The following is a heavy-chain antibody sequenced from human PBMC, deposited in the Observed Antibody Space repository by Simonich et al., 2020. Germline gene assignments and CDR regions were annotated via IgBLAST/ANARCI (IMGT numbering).Heavy chain of an antibody. D-gene: IGHD1-1*01. CDR3: ARWTATGYYFDY. V-gene: IGHV3-53*01. Sequence: EVQLVESGGGLIQPGGSLRLSCAASGFTVSSNYMSWVRQAPGKGREWVSVFNSGGSTYYADSVKGRYTISRDNSKNTLYLQINSLRAEDTAVYYCARWTATGYYFDYWGQGTLVTVSS. CDR1: GFTVSSNY. J-gene: IGHJ4*02. CDR2: FNSGGST.